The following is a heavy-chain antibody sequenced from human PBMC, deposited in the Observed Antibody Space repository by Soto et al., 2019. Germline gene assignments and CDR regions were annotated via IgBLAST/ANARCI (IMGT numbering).Heavy chain of an antibody. D-gene: IGHD6-13*01. CDR2: INHSGST. CDR1: GGSFSGYY. V-gene: IGHV4-34*01. J-gene: IGHJ4*02. Sequence: ASETLSLTCAVYGGSFSGYYWSWIRQPPGKGLEWIGEINHSGSTNYNPSLKSRVTISVDTSKNQFSLKLSSVTAADTAVYYCARTSIAAAGTPLYYFDYWGQGTLVTVSS. CDR3: ARTSIAAAGTPLYYFDY.